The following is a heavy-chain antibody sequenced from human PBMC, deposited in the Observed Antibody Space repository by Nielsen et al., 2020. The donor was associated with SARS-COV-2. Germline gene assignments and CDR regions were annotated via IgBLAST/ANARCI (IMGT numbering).Heavy chain of an antibody. V-gene: IGHV3-23*01. CDR2: ISGSGGST. CDR3: AKGLRAWFGDPFFDP. D-gene: IGHD3-10*01. CDR1: GFTFSSYA. J-gene: IGHJ5*02. Sequence: GESLKISCAASGFTFSSYAMSWVRQAPGKGLEWVSAISGSGGSTYYADSVKGRFTISRDNSKNTLYLQMNSLRAEDTAVYYCAKGLRAWFGDPFFDPWGQGTLVTVSS.